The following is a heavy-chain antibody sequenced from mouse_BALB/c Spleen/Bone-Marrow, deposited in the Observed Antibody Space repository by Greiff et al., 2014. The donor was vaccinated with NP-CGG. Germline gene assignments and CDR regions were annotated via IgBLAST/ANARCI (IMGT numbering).Heavy chain of an antibody. V-gene: IGHV14-3*02. Sequence: VQLQQSGAELVKPGASVKLSCTASGFNIKDTYMHWVKQRPEQGLEWIGRIDPANGNTKYDPKFQGKATITADTSSNTAYLQLSSLTSEDTAGYYGSSYAMDYWGQGTSVTVSS. J-gene: IGHJ4*01. CDR1: GFNIKDTY. CDR3: SSYAMDY. CDR2: IDPANGNT.